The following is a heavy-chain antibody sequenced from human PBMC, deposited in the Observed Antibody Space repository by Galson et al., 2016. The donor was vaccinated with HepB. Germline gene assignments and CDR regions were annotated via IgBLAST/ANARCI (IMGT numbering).Heavy chain of an antibody. CDR2: IYYTGST. V-gene: IGHV4-59*01. CDR1: GGSINAYY. D-gene: IGHD2-2*01. J-gene: IGHJ6*02. CDR3: AREGCRRPSCFGDYYGIDV. Sequence: SETLSLTCTVSGGSINAYYWSWIRQPPGKGLEWIGYIYYTGSTNYNPSLKSRVTISVDRSKNQFFLKLNSMTAADTAVYYCAREGCRRPSCFGDYYGIDVWGHGTAVSVSS.